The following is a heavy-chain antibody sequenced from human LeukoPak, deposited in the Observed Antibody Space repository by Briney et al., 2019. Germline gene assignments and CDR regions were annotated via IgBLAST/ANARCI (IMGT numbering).Heavy chain of an antibody. CDR2: ISWNSDDI. J-gene: IGHJ4*02. Sequence: PGGSLRLSCAASGFSFDYYGMHWVRQAPGKGLEWVSGISWNSDDIGYADSVKGRFTVSRDNAKNSLYLQMNSLTTEDTALYYCAKDRSSSSSSYYFDYWGQGTLVTVSS. V-gene: IGHV3-9*01. D-gene: IGHD6-13*01. CDR3: AKDRSSSSSSYYFDY. CDR1: GFSFDYYG.